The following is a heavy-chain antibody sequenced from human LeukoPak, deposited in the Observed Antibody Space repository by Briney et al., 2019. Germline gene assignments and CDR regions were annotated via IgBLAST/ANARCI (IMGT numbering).Heavy chain of an antibody. V-gene: IGHV4-59*01. J-gene: IGHJ5*02. CDR1: GGSISNYY. CDR3: ARDSSSGRYGAWFDP. CDR2: YYSGNT. Sequence: PSETLSLTCTVSGGSISNYYWSWFRQPPGKRLEWIGFYYSGNTNYNPSLKSRVTISADTSKNQFSLKLTSVTAADTAVYHCARDSSSGRYGAWFDPWGQGTLVTVSS. D-gene: IGHD6-19*01.